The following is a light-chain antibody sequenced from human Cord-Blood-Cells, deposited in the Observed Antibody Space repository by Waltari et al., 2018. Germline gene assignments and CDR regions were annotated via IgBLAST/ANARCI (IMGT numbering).Light chain of an antibody. CDR1: SSDVGGYNY. Sequence: QSALTQPASVSGSPGQSITISCTGTSSDVGGYNYVSWYQQHPGKAPKLMIYDVSNRAPGGSNRFLGPKSGNTASLTISGLQAEDEADYYCSSYTSSSTWVFGGGTKLTVL. CDR3: SSYTSSSTWV. V-gene: IGLV2-14*01. CDR2: DVS. J-gene: IGLJ3*02.